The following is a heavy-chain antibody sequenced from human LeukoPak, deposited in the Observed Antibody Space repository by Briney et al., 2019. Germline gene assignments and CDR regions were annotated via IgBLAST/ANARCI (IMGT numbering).Heavy chain of an antibody. D-gene: IGHD3-22*01. CDR1: GGSLSSGGYS. CDR3: ARDHYYSGAYDAFGI. Sequence: SETLSLTCAVSGGSLSSGGYSWSWIRQPPGKGLEWIGCIYHTGDTNYNPSLKSRVTISADRPKNQISLKLSSVTAADTAVYYCARDHYYSGAYDAFGIWGQGTRVTVSS. CDR2: IYHTGDT. V-gene: IGHV4-30-2*01. J-gene: IGHJ3*02.